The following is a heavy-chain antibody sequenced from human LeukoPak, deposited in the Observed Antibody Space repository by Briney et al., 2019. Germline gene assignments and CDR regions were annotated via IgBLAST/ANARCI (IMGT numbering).Heavy chain of an antibody. V-gene: IGHV3-23*01. CDR2: ISGSGGST. CDR3: ANLAYCGGDCYSGGAFDI. D-gene: IGHD2-21*02. J-gene: IGHJ3*02. Sequence: QSGGSLRLSCAASGFTFSSYAMSWVRQAPGKGLEWVSAISGSGGSTYYAGSVKGRFTISRDNSKNTLYLQMNSLRAEDTALYYCANLAYCGGDCYSGGAFDIWGQGTMVTVSS. CDR1: GFTFSSYA.